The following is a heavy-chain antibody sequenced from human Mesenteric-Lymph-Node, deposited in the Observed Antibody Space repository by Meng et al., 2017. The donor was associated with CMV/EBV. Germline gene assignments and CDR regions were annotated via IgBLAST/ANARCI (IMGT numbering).Heavy chain of an antibody. V-gene: IGHV4-34*01. CDR2: IDHNRRT. D-gene: IGHD3-9*01. J-gene: IGHJ4*02. CDR3: ARLVTIFGGAFDY. Sequence: SETLSLTCGVYGGPFSGFYWSWIRQSPGKGLEWIGEIDHNRRTNYNPSLESRVTMSIDTSNNQFSLRLRSVTAADTAVYYCARLVTIFGGAFDYWGQGTLVTVSS. CDR1: GGPFSGFY.